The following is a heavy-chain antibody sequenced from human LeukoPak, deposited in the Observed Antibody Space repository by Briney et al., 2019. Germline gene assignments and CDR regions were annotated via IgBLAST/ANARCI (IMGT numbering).Heavy chain of an antibody. J-gene: IGHJ4*02. D-gene: IGHD6-13*01. CDR1: GFTFSSYA. Sequence: GGSLRLSCAASGFTFSSYAMSWVRQAPGKGLEWVSAISGSGGSTYYADSVKGRFTISRDNSKNTLYLQMNSLRAEDTAVCYCAKVGAAAGTSDYWGQGTLVTVSS. CDR2: ISGSGGST. CDR3: AKVGAAAGTSDY. V-gene: IGHV3-23*01.